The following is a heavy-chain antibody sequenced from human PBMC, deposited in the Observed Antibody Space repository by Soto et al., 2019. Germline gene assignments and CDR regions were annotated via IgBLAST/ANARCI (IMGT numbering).Heavy chain of an antibody. CDR1: GGSISGGIHS. Sequence: QVQLQESGPGLVKPSETLSLTCTVSGGSISGGIHSWSWIRQPPGKCLEWIGHIFDSGSTYYNPSLKSRHTISVDTSKNQFSLRLNSVTAADTAMYYCAREIMPLINDWYFDLWGRGTLVTVS. D-gene: IGHD3-16*01. V-gene: IGHV4-30-4*01. CDR2: IFDSGST. J-gene: IGHJ2*01. CDR3: AREIMPLINDWYFDL.